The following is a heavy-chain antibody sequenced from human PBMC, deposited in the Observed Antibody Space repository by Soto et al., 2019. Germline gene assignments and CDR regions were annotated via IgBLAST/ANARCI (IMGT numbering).Heavy chain of an antibody. CDR3: ARIIAARYYYGMDV. Sequence: SGPTLVNPTQTLTLTCTFSGFSLSTSGMCVSWIRQPPGKALEWLALIDWDDDKYYSTSLKTRLTISKDTSKNQVVLTMTNMDPVDTATYYCARIIAARYYYGMDVWGQGTTVTVSS. V-gene: IGHV2-70*01. CDR2: IDWDDDK. J-gene: IGHJ6*02. CDR1: GFSLSTSGMC. D-gene: IGHD6-13*01.